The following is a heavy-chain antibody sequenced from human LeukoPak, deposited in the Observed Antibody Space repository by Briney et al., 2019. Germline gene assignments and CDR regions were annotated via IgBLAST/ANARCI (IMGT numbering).Heavy chain of an antibody. V-gene: IGHV1-2*02. CDR3: ARAEYCSGGSCLYLDY. CDR2: INPNSGGT. Sequence: ASVKVSCKASGYTFTGYSVHWARQAPGQGLEWMGWINPNSGGTKYALKFQGRVTMTRDTSISTAYMELSRLTSDDTAVYYCARAEYCSGGSCLYLDYWGQGTLVTVSS. CDR1: GYTFTGYS. J-gene: IGHJ4*02. D-gene: IGHD2-15*01.